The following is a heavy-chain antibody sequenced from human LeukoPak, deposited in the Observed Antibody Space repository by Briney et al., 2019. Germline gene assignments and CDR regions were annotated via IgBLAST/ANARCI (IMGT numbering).Heavy chain of an antibody. V-gene: IGHV4-59*01. Sequence: SETLSLTCAVYGGSFSGYYWSWIRQPPGKGLEWIGSIYYSGSTNYNPSLKSRVTISVDTSKNQFSLKLSSVTAADRAVYYCARVPLTVRRGYSYGYLFDYWGQGTLVTVSS. J-gene: IGHJ4*02. CDR3: ARVPLTVRRGYSYGYLFDY. CDR2: IYYSGST. D-gene: IGHD5-18*01. CDR1: GGSFSGYY.